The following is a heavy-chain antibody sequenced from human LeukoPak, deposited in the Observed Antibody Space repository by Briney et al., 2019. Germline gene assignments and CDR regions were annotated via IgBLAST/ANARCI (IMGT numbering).Heavy chain of an antibody. CDR2: IYYSGSA. Sequence: PSETLSLTCTVSGGSISGYYWSWIRQPPGKGLEYIGYIYYSGSANYNPSLKSRVTISVDTSKNQFSLKLSSVTAADTAVYYCARHFRAFDVWGRGTMVTVSS. CDR3: ARHFRAFDV. J-gene: IGHJ3*01. D-gene: IGHD2/OR15-2a*01. V-gene: IGHV4-59*08. CDR1: GGSISGYY.